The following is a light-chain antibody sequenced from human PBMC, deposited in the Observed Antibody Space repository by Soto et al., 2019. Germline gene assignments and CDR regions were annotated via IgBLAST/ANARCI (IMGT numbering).Light chain of an antibody. CDR2: GNT. CDR3: QSYDTRLSGYV. J-gene: IGLJ1*01. Sequence: QSVLTQPPSVSGAPGQRVTISCTGSSSNIGAGYDVHWYQHLPGTAPKLLIYGNTNRPSGVPDRFSGSRSGTTASLAITGLRPDDEADYYCQSYDTRLSGYVFATGTKVTVL. V-gene: IGLV1-40*01. CDR1: SSNIGAGYD.